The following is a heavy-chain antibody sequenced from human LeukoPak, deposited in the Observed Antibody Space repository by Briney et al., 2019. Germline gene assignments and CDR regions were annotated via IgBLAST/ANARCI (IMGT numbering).Heavy chain of an antibody. CDR1: GFTFSSFA. CDR3: AKAQTMTMVTTAFYYGMDV. Sequence: PGGSLRLSCAASGFTFSSFAMSWVRQAPGKGLEWVSVITPSDGSTYYSDSVRGRFTISRDNSKNTMYLQMNSLRAEDTAVYYCAKAQTMTMVTTAFYYGMDVWGQGTTVIVSS. V-gene: IGHV3-23*01. CDR2: ITPSDGST. D-gene: IGHD4-17*01. J-gene: IGHJ6*02.